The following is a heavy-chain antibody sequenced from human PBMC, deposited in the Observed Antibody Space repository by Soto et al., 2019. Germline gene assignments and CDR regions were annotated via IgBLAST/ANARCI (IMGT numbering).Heavy chain of an antibody. CDR2: IYYSGNT. J-gene: IGHJ5*02. CDR1: GGSISSSSYY. V-gene: IGHV4-39*07. D-gene: IGHD1-1*01. CDR3: ARDQLEGNWFDP. Sequence: GGSISSSSYYWSWIRQPPGKGLEWIGSIYYSGNTFYNPSLKSRVTISVDKSKNQFSLKLSSVTAADTAVYYCARDQLEGNWFDPWGQGTQVTVSS.